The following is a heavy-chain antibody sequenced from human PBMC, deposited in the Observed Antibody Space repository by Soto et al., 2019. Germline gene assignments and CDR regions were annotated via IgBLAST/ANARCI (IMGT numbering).Heavy chain of an antibody. D-gene: IGHD3-3*01. CDR1: GYTFPLYK. CDR3: ARGVSSGYCDY. CDR2: INPSAGST. V-gene: IGHV1-46*01. J-gene: IGHJ4*02. Sequence: AAVKVSCKASGYTFPLYKMHWVRQAPGQGLEWMGMINPSAGSTSYAQKFQGRVTMTRDTSTSTVYMELNSLRSEDTAVYYCARGVSSGYCDYWGQGTLVTVSS.